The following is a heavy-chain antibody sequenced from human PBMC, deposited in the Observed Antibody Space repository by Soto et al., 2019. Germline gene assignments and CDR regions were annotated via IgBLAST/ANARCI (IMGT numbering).Heavy chain of an antibody. Sequence: GESLKISCKGSGYSFTSYWISWVRQMPGKGLEWMGRIDPSDSYTNYSPSFQGHVTISADKSISTAYLQWSSLKASDTAMYYCARMDIVVVPAATHYYYYGMDVWGQGTTVTVSS. V-gene: IGHV5-10-1*01. J-gene: IGHJ6*02. D-gene: IGHD2-2*03. CDR1: GYSFTSYW. CDR3: ARMDIVVVPAATHYYYYGMDV. CDR2: IDPSDSYT.